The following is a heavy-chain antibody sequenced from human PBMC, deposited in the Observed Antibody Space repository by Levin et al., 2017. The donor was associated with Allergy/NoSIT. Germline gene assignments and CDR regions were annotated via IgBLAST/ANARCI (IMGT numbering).Heavy chain of an antibody. V-gene: IGHV4-59*01. CDR2: IYYSGST. J-gene: IGHJ3*02. CDR3: ARKTAFDI. CDR1: GGSISSSY. Sequence: GSLRLSCTVSGGSISSSYWNWIRQPPGKGLEWIGYIYYSGSTNYNPSLKSRVTISVDTSKNQFSLRLSSVTAADTAVYYCARKTAFDIWGQGTMVTVSS.